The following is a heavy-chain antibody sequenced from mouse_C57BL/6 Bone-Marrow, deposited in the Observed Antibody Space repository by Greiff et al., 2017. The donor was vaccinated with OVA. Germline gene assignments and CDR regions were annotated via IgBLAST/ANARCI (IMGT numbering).Heavy chain of an antibody. CDR1: GYTFTSYW. V-gene: IGHV1-64*01. CDR2: IHPNSGST. CDR3: AIQGSSYGYFDV. J-gene: IGHJ1*03. D-gene: IGHD1-1*01. Sequence: VQLQQSGAELVKPGASVKLSCKASGYTFTSYWMHWVKQRPGQGLEWIGMIHPNSGSTNYNEKFKSKATLTVDKSSSTAYMQLSSLTSEDSAVYYCAIQGSSYGYFDVWGTGTTVTVSS.